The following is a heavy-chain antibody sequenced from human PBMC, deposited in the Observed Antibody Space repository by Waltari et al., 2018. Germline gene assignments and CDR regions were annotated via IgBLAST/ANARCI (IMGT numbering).Heavy chain of an antibody. CDR3: ATNVWLPNLNFDS. J-gene: IGHJ4*02. V-gene: IGHV1-3*01. Sequence: QVQLVQSGAEVKEPGASVKVSCKASGYTFPTFAMHWVRQAPGQGLEWMGWINPGNGNTKYSQKVQARVTITRDTFASTVYMDLRSLRSEDAAVYFCATNVWLPNLNFDSWGQGTLVTVSS. D-gene: IGHD3-22*01. CDR1: GYTFPTFA. CDR2: INPGNGNT.